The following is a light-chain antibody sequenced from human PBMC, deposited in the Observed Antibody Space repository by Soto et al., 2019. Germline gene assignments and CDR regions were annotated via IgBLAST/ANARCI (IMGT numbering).Light chain of an antibody. Sequence: EIVLTQSPATLSLSPGERATLSCWASQSVNRYLVWYQQKPGQAPRLLMYDASKRATGIPARFSGSGSGTDFTLTISRLEPEDFAVYYCQQYGSSPFTFGPGTKVDIK. CDR2: DAS. CDR3: QQYGSSPFT. J-gene: IGKJ3*01. CDR1: QSVNRY. V-gene: IGKV3-20*01.